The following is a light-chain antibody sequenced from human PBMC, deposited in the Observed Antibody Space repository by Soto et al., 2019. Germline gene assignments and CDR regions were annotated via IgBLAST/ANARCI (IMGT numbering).Light chain of an antibody. CDR3: SSYTSSGTLVV. V-gene: IGLV2-14*01. CDR1: SSDVGGYSY. Sequence: QSALTQPASVSGSPGQSITISCTGTSSDVGGYSYVSLCQQHPGKPPKLMIYDVSNPPSGVSNRFSGSKSGNTASLTISGREAEDEGDYYCSSYTSSGTLVVFGGGTKVTVL. J-gene: IGLJ2*01. CDR2: DVS.